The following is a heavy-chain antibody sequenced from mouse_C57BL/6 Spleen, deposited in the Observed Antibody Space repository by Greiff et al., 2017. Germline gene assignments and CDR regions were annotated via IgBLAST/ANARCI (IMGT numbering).Heavy chain of an antibody. CDR3: ARYNYFDY. CDR1: GYSFTGYY. J-gene: IGHJ2*01. CDR2: INPSTGGT. V-gene: IGHV1-42*01. Sequence: VQLQQSGPELVQPGASVRISCTASGYSFTGYYMNWVKQSPEKSLEWIGVINPSTGGTTSNQKFTAKATLTVDKSSSTAYMQLKSLTSEDSAVYYCARYNYFDYGGPGTTLTVSS.